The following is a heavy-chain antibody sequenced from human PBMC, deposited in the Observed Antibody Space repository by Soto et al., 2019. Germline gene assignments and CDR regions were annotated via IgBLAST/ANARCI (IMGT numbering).Heavy chain of an antibody. CDR2: ISYDGSNK. CDR3: ARSQYGDSPEDYYYYGMDV. J-gene: IGHJ6*02. V-gene: IGHV3-30-3*01. D-gene: IGHD4-17*01. Sequence: GGSLRLSCAASGFTFSSYAMHWVRQAPGKGLEWVAVISYDGSNKYYADSVKGRFTISRDNSKNTLYLQMNSLRAEDTAVYYCARSQYGDSPEDYYYYGMDVWGQGTTVTVSS. CDR1: GFTFSSYA.